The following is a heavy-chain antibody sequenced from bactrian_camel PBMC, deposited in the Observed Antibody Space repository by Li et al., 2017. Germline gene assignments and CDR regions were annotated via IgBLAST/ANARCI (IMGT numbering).Heavy chain of an antibody. V-gene: IGHV3S53*01. CDR2: IARSGYT. J-gene: IGHJ4*01. CDR1: SYTGSINC. Sequence: HVQLVESGGGSVRAGGSLRLSCAASSYTGSINCMAWYRQVPGREREGVATIARSGYTTYADSVKGRFTISRDVANTILSLRMDSLKPEDTAKYFCAADSGRRWGFRFCLPFGPAVDYFDDWGQGTQVTVS. D-gene: IGHD3*01. CDR3: AADSGRRWGFRFCLPFGPAVDYFDD.